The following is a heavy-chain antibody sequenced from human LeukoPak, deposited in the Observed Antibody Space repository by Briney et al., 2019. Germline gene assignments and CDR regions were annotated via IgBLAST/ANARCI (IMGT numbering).Heavy chain of an antibody. J-gene: IGHJ5*02. D-gene: IGHD1-26*01. Sequence: ASVKVSCKASGYTFTNYGISWVRQAPGQGLEWMGYIITYNGNTNYAQKLQGRVTMTTDTSTSTAYMELRSLRSDDTAVYYCARDTKRSRARWENLGFDPWGQGTLVTVSS. CDR1: GYTFTNYG. CDR3: ARDTKRSRARWENLGFDP. CDR2: IITYNGNT. V-gene: IGHV1-18*01.